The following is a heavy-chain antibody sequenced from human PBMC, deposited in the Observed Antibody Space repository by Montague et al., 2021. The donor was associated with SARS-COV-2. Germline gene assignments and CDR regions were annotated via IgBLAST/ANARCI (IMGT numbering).Heavy chain of an antibody. CDR2: INHTGSS. CDR3: ARAIQSQPLVVVIAIPRPFYYFDH. J-gene: IGHJ4*02. CDR1: GYSISSGYY. V-gene: IGHV4-38-2*02. Sequence: SETLSLTCTVSGYSISSGYYWGWIRQPPGKGLEWIGEINHTGSSNYNPSFKSRVIMSVDTSKNQFSLKLSSVTAADTAVYYCARAIQSQPLVVVIAIPRPFYYFDHWGQGTLVTVSS. D-gene: IGHD2-21*01.